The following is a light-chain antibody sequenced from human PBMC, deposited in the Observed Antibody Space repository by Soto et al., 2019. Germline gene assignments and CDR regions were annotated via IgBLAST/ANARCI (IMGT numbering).Light chain of an antibody. CDR2: DAS. CDR1: QSVSSY. Sequence: VLTQCPATLSLSPGERASLSGRASQSVSSYLAWYQQKPGQAPRLLIYDASNRATGIPARFSGRGSGTDFTLTINSLEPEDFAVYYCQQYNNRPPWTFGQGTKVDIK. V-gene: IGKV3-11*01. J-gene: IGKJ1*01. CDR3: QQYNNRPPWT.